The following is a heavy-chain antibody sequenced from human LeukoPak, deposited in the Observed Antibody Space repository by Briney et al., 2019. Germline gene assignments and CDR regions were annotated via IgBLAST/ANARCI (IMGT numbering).Heavy chain of an antibody. CDR2: INRDGTIT. J-gene: IGHJ4*02. Sequence: GGSLRLSCAASGFTFSNYWVHWVRQAPGKGLVWVSRINRDGTITKYADSVKGRFTVSRDNAKNTLNLQMNSLRAEDTAVYYCARDKKSGESSEIDYWGQGTLVTVSS. D-gene: IGHD3-10*01. CDR3: ARDKKSGESSEIDY. CDR1: GFTFSNYW. V-gene: IGHV3-74*03.